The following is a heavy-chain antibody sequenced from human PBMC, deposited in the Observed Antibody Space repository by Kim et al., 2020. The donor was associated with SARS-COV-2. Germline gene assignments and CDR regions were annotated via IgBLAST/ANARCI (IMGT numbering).Heavy chain of an antibody. CDR2: IIPIFGTA. CDR1: GGTFSSYA. Sequence: SVKVSCKASGGTFSSYAISWVRQAPGQGLEWMGGIIPIFGTANYAQKFQGRVTITADESTSTAYMELSSLRSEDTAVYYCAREGDGSGSYYNGPIYYYGMDVWGQGTTVTVSS. J-gene: IGHJ6*02. D-gene: IGHD3-10*01. V-gene: IGHV1-69*13. CDR3: AREGDGSGSYYNGPIYYYGMDV.